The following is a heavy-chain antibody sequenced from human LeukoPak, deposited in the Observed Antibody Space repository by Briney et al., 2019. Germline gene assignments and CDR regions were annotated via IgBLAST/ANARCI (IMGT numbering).Heavy chain of an antibody. J-gene: IGHJ4*02. Sequence: ASVKVSCKASGYTFTSYGISWVRQAPGQGLEGMGWISTYNGNTKYAQSVQGRVAMTTDTSTRTASMELRSLRPDDTAMYYCARVTTDGVLPAATTDDFWGQGTLVTVSS. CDR1: GYTFTSYG. V-gene: IGHV1-18*01. CDR2: ISTYNGNT. D-gene: IGHD2-2*01. CDR3: ARVTTDGVLPAATTDDF.